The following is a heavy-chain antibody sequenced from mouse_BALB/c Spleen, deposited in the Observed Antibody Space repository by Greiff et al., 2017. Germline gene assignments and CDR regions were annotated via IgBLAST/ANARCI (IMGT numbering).Heavy chain of an antibody. V-gene: IGHV2-2*02. CDR1: GFSLTSYG. Sequence: QVQLKQSGPSLVQPSQSLSITCTVSGFSLTSYGVHWVRQSPGKGLEWLGVIWSGGSTDYNAAFISRLSISKDNSKSQVFFKMNSLQANDTAIYYCARRKYFMDYWGQGTSVTVSS. CDR3: ARRKYFMDY. J-gene: IGHJ4*01. D-gene: IGHD1-3*01. CDR2: IWSGGST.